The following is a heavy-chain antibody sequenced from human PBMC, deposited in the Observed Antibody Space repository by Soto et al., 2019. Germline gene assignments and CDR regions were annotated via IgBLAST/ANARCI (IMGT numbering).Heavy chain of an antibody. J-gene: IGHJ3*02. Sequence: VQLVESGGGVVQPGRSLRLSCTASGLTFNIYDIYWVRQAPGKGLEWVSLISYDGNNKYYAESVKGRFTISRDNSKNTLYLQMDSLRAEDTAVYHCAIIHSGSFGFDIWGQGTMVIFSS. CDR2: ISYDGNNK. V-gene: IGHV3-30*03. D-gene: IGHD1-26*01. CDR1: GLTFNIYD. CDR3: AIIHSGSFGFDI.